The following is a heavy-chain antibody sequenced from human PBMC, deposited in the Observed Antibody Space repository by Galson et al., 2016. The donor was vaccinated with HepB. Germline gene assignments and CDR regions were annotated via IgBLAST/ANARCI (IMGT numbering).Heavy chain of an antibody. D-gene: IGHD5-12*01. CDR1: GFSFSSYA. Sequence: SLRLSCAASGFSFSSYAMTWVRQAPGKGLEWLSSISDSGGNTYYAYSLEGRFTISRDNSKNTLYLQVNSLRAEDTAIYYCAKESAYAPWGQGTLVTVSS. CDR2: ISDSGGNT. J-gene: IGHJ5*02. CDR3: AKESAYAP. V-gene: IGHV3-23*01.